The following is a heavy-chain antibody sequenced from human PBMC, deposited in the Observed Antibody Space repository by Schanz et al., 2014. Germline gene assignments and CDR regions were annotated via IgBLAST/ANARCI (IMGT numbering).Heavy chain of an antibody. D-gene: IGHD6-19*01. CDR1: GFTFSSHW. V-gene: IGHV3-74*01. CDR2: INSVGSNT. J-gene: IGHJ4*02. CDR3: AASSGWHPSTDY. Sequence: EVQLVQSGGGLVQPGGSLRLSCAASGFTFSSHWMHWVRQDPGKGLVWVARINSVGSNTDYADSVTGRFTISRDNAKSSLYLQMNSLRVEDTAEYYCAASSGWHPSTDYWGQGTLVTVSS.